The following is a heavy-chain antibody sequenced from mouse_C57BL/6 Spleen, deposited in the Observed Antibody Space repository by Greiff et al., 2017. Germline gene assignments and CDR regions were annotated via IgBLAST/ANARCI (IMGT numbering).Heavy chain of an antibody. D-gene: IGHD1-1*01. Sequence: VQLKQSGAELVRPGASVKLSCTASGFNIKDYYMHWVKQRPEQGLEWIGRIDPEDGDTEYAPKFQGKATMTADTSSNTAYLQLSSLTSEDTAVYYCTTRNYYGSSYGAMDYWGQGTSVTVSS. CDR3: TTRNYYGSSYGAMDY. J-gene: IGHJ4*01. CDR1: GFNIKDYY. CDR2: IDPEDGDT. V-gene: IGHV14-1*01.